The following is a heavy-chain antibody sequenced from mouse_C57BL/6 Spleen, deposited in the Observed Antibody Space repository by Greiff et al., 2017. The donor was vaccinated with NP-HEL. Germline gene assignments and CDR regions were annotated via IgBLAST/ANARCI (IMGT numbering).Heavy chain of an antibody. V-gene: IGHV1-19*01. CDR3: ARSTTVPDWYFDV. Sequence: VQLQQSGPVLVKPGASVKMSCKASGYTFTDYYMNWVKQSHGKSLEWIGVINPYNGGTSYNQKFKGKATLTVDKSSSTAYMELNSLTSEDSAVYYCARSTTVPDWYFDVWGTGTTVTVSS. D-gene: IGHD1-1*01. CDR2: INPYNGGT. J-gene: IGHJ1*03. CDR1: GYTFTDYY.